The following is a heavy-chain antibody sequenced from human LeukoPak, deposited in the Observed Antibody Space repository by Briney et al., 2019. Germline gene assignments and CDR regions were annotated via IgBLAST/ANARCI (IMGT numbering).Heavy chain of an antibody. CDR3: ARDNLGYCSGGSCYPHAFDI. J-gene: IGHJ3*02. Sequence: GGTLRLSCAASGFTFSSYGMSWVRQAPGKGLEWVSAISGSGGSTYYADSVKGRFTISRDNSKNTLYLQMNSLRAEGTAVYYCARDNLGYCSGGSCYPHAFDIWGQGTMVTVSS. CDR2: ISGSGGST. V-gene: IGHV3-23*01. CDR1: GFTFSSYG. D-gene: IGHD2-15*01.